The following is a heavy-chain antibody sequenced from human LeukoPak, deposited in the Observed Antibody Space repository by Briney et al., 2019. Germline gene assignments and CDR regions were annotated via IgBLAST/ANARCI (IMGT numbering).Heavy chain of an antibody. CDR1: GDSISSYY. J-gene: IGHJ4*02. D-gene: IGHD3-10*01. V-gene: IGHV4-59*12. CDR2: IYHTGST. Sequence: SETLSLTCTVSGDSISSYYWSWIRQPPGEGLEWIGYIYHTGSTKYNPSLKSRVTISVDTSKNQFSLKLSSVTAADTAVYYCARDDYGSGSFYSNNDYLGQGTLVTVSS. CDR3: ARDDYGSGSFYSNNDY.